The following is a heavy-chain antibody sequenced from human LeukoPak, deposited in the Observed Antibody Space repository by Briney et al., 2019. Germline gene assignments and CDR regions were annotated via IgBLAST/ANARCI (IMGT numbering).Heavy chain of an antibody. CDR1: GLTFSTHT. Sequence: PGGSLRLSCVASGLTFSTHTMNWVRQAPGKGLEWVSYISSSSNTAFYADSVKGRFTMSRDNAKKSLYLQMNSLRAEDTAVYYCAKDSSSSYYYYMDVWGKGTTVTVSS. J-gene: IGHJ6*03. V-gene: IGHV3-48*01. CDR3: AKDSSSSYYYYMDV. D-gene: IGHD6-6*01. CDR2: ISSSSNTA.